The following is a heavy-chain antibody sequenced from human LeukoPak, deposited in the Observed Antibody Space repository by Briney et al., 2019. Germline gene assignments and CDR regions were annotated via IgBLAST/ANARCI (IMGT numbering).Heavy chain of an antibody. CDR3: AREGDGYNLWGGYFDY. CDR1: GFTFSSYA. J-gene: IGHJ4*02. CDR2: ISYDGSNK. V-gene: IGHV3-30-3*01. Sequence: PGGSLRLSCAASGFTFSSYAMHWVRQAPGKGLEWVAVISYDGSNKYYADSVKGRFTISRDNSKNTLYLQMNSLRAEDTAVYYCAREGDGYNLWGGYFDYWGQGTLVTVSS. D-gene: IGHD5-24*01.